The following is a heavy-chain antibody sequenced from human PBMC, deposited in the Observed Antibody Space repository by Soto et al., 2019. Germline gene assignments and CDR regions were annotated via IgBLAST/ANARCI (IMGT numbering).Heavy chain of an antibody. Sequence: PGGSLRLSCAASGFTFSSYSMNWVRQAPGKGLEWVSSISSSSSYIYYADSVKGRFTISRDNAKNSLYLQMNSLRAEDTAVYYCAKAPEAPARYGSGSYYWPVWGQGTLVTVSS. CDR3: AKAPEAPARYGSGSYYWPV. V-gene: IGHV3-21*01. CDR2: ISSSSSYI. D-gene: IGHD3-10*01. CDR1: GFTFSSYS. J-gene: IGHJ4*02.